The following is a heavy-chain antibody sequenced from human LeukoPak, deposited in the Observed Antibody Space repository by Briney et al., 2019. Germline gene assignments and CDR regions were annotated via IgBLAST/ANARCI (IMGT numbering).Heavy chain of an antibody. CDR1: GFTFSSYA. J-gene: IGHJ4*02. CDR3: ASPPFNSSGWYLDY. CDR2: ISYDGSNK. Sequence: GGSLRLSCAASGFTFSSYAMHWVRQAPGKGLEWVAVISYDGSNKYYADSVEGRFTISRDNSKNTLYLQMNSLRAEDTAVYYCASPPFNSSGWYLDYWGQGTLVTVSS. V-gene: IGHV3-30*04. D-gene: IGHD6-19*01.